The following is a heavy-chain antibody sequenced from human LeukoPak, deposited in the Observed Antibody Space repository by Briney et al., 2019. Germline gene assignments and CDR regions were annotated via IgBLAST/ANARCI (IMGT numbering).Heavy chain of an antibody. Sequence: SETLSLTYTVTGGSISSSPYYWCWIRPPPGKGLDGLGNIYYSGSTYYNPSLKTRVTISVDTSKNQFSLKLTSVTAADTAVYYCARHASVDGNWPRPLDYWGQGSLVTVSS. V-gene: IGHV4-39*01. D-gene: IGHD6-19*01. CDR1: GGSISSSPYY. J-gene: IGHJ4*02. CDR3: ARHASVDGNWPRPLDY. CDR2: IYYSGST.